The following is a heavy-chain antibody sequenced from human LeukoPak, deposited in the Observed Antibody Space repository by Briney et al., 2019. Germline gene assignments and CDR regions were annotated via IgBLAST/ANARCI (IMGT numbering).Heavy chain of an antibody. V-gene: IGHV3-7*01. Sequence: GGSLRLSCAASGFTFSSYWMSWVRQAPGKGLEGVANIKQDGSEKYYVDSVKGRFTISIDNAKNSLYLQMNSLRAEDTAVYYCARDQLSGYDYRPYYFDYWGQGTLVTVSS. D-gene: IGHD5-12*01. CDR1: GFTFSSYW. CDR2: IKQDGSEK. J-gene: IGHJ4*02. CDR3: ARDQLSGYDYRPYYFDY.